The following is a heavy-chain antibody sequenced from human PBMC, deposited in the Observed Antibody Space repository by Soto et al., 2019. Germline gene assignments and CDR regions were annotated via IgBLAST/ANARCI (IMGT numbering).Heavy chain of an antibody. D-gene: IGHD5-18*01. CDR3: AHRPRGYSYHFDY. V-gene: IGHV2-5*02. J-gene: IGHJ4*02. Sequence: QITLKESGPPLVKPTQTLTLTCTFSGFSLTTRGVGVGWIRQPPGKALEWLALIYWDDDEGYSPSLKSRLTITKDTSKNPVVLTMINMDPVDTATYYCAHRPRGYSYHFDYWGQGTLVTVSS. CDR1: GFSLTTRGVG. CDR2: IYWDDDE.